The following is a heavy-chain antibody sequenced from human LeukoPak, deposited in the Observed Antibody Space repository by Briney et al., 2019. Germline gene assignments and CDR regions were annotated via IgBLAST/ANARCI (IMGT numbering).Heavy chain of an antibody. Sequence: SETLSLTCNVSGDSIRGFYWGWIRQPPGKGLEWIGSIYHSGSTYYNPSLKSRVTISVDTSKNQFSLKLSSVTAADTAVYYCASTPSTGGYFDYWGQGTLVTVSS. V-gene: IGHV4-38-2*02. CDR1: GDSIRGFY. CDR3: ASTPSTGGYFDY. J-gene: IGHJ4*02. D-gene: IGHD3-10*01. CDR2: IYHSGST.